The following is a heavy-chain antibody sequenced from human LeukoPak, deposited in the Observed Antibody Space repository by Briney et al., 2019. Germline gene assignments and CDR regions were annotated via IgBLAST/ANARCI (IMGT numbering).Heavy chain of an antibody. CDR1: GGSISSSNW. D-gene: IGHD2-15*01. V-gene: IGHV4-4*02. CDR3: AQTPLRSNWFDP. Sequence: SETLSLTCTVSGGSISSSNWWSWVRQPPGKGLEWIGEIYHSGSTNYNPSLKSRVTISVDKSKNQFSLKLSSVTAADTAVYYCAQTPLRSNWFDPWGQGTLVTVSS. J-gene: IGHJ5*02. CDR2: IYHSGST.